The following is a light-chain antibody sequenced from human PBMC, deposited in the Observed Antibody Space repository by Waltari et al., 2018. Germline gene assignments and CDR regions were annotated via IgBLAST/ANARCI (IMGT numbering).Light chain of an antibody. V-gene: IGKV2-29*02. CDR1: ESLLFSNGKTY. CDR2: EVS. CDR3: MQALQTPRAIT. Sequence: DIVMTQTPLSLSVTPGQPASISCKSSESLLFSNGKTYMYWFLQRPGQSPQLLIYEVSSRMSGGPDRFSGSGSGTDFTLKISRVEAEDVGIYYCMQALQTPRAITFGQGTRLEIK. J-gene: IGKJ5*01.